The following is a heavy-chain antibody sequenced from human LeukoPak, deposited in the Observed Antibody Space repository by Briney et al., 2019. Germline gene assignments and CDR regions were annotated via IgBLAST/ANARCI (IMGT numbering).Heavy chain of an antibody. CDR3: ARSLMTLSVAFDI. CDR2: IYYSGSI. CDR1: GGSISSSSYY. Sequence: PSETLSLTCTVSGGSISSSSYYWGWVRQPPGKGLEWIGRIYYSGSIYYNPSLKSRVTISVDTSKNQLSLKLSAVTAADTAVYYCARSLMTLSVAFDIWGQGTMVTVSS. D-gene: IGHD2/OR15-2a*01. J-gene: IGHJ3*02. V-gene: IGHV4-39*01.